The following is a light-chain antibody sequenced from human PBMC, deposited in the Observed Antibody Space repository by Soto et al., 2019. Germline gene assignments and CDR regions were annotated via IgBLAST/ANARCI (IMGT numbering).Light chain of an antibody. CDR2: GVS. CDR1: QSVSSSY. J-gene: IGKJ3*01. CDR3: QQYGSPILT. Sequence: EIVLTQSPGTLSLSPGERATLSCRASQSVSSSYLAWYQQKPGQTPRLLVYGVSNRATGIPDRFSSSGSGTDFILTISRLEPEDFAVYYCQQYGSPILTFGPGTKVDIK. V-gene: IGKV3-20*01.